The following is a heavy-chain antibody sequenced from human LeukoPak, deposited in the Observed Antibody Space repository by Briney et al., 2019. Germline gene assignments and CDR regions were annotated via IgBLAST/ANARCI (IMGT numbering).Heavy chain of an antibody. D-gene: IGHD2-8*02. Sequence: TSETLSLTCTVSGGSISSYYWSWIRQPRGKGLEWIGYIYYSGSTNYNPSLKSRVTISVDTSKNQFSLKLSSVTAADTAVYYCARAGGGVRSPYYFDYWGQGTLVTVSS. CDR1: GGSISSYY. CDR3: ARAGGGVRSPYYFDY. J-gene: IGHJ4*02. V-gene: IGHV4-59*01. CDR2: IYYSGST.